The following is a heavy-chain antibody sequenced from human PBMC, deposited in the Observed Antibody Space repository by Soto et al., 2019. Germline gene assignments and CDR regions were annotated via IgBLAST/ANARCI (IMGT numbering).Heavy chain of an antibody. J-gene: IGHJ4*02. CDR1: GGSISSYY. CDR2: IYYSGST. Sequence: SETLSLTCTVSGGSISSYYRSWIRQPPGKGLEWIGYIYYSGSTNYNPSLKSRVTISVDTSKNQFSLKLSSVTAADTAVYYCARESFYDSGGFHGFDYWGQGTLVTVSS. CDR3: ARESFYDSGGFHGFDY. D-gene: IGHD3-22*01. V-gene: IGHV4-59*01.